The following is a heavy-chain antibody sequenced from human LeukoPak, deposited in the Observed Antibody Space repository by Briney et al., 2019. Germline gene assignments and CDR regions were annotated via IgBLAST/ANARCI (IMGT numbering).Heavy chain of an antibody. CDR2: IKQDGGKK. D-gene: IGHD1-26*01. CDR1: GFPFSSYW. CDR3: VRDLGGRSGH. V-gene: IGHV3-7*01. J-gene: IGHJ4*02. Sequence: QSGGSLRLSCVASGFPFSSYWMTWVRQAPGKGLEWVANIKQDGGKKSYVDSVKGRFTISRDNAKNTLYLQMNSLTAEDTAVYYCVRDLGGRSGHWGQGTLVTVSS.